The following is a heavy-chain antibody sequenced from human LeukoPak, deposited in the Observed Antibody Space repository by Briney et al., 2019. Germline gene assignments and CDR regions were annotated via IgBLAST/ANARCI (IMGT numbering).Heavy chain of an antibody. CDR1: GFTFSSYA. Sequence: GGSLRLSCAASGFTFSSYAMNWVRQAPGKGLEWVGFIRSKTYGGTTEYAASVKGRFTISRDDSRSIAYLQMNSPKTEDTAVYYCSRSGAGLDYLDYWGQGTLVTVSS. CDR2: IRSKTYGGTT. D-gene: IGHD6-19*01. V-gene: IGHV3-49*04. J-gene: IGHJ4*02. CDR3: SRSGAGLDYLDY.